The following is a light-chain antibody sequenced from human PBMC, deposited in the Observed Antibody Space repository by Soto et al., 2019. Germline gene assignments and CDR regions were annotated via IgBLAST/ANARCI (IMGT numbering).Light chain of an antibody. V-gene: IGKV3-20*01. CDR3: QQYGSSPPWT. J-gene: IGKJ1*01. CDR1: ESVSSSY. Sequence: MTQSPATLSVSPGERATLSCGASESVSSSYLAWYQQKPGQAPRLLIFGASSRATGTPDRFSGSGSGTDFTLTISRLEPEDFAVYYCQQYGSSPPWTFGQGTKVDNK. CDR2: GAS.